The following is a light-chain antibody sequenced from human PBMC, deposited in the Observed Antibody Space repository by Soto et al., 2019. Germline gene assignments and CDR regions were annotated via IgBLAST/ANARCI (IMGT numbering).Light chain of an antibody. CDR3: SSYTSSTTSVV. V-gene: IGLV2-14*03. J-gene: IGLJ2*01. CDR2: DVS. Sequence: QSALTQPASMSGSPGQSITISCTGTSSDVGGYTYVSWYQHHPGKAPKLMIYDVSNRPSGVSSRFSGSKSGNTASLTISGLQAEDEADYYCSSYTSSTTSVVFGGGTKVTVL. CDR1: SSDVGGYTY.